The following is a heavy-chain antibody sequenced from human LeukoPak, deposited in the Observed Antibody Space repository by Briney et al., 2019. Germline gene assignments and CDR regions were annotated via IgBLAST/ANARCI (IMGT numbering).Heavy chain of an antibody. CDR2: MNPNSGNT. Sequence: ASVKVSCKASGYTFTSYDINWVRQATGQGLEWMGWMNPNSGNTGYAQKFQGRVTMTRNTSISTAYMELSSLRSEDTAVYYCARSLHYGSGSWKIEFDYWGQGTLVTVSS. CDR1: GYTFTSYD. J-gene: IGHJ4*02. V-gene: IGHV1-8*01. D-gene: IGHD3-10*01. CDR3: ARSLHYGSGSWKIEFDY.